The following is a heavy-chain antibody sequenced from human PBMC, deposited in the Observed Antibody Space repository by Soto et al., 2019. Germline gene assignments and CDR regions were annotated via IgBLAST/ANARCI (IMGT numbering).Heavy chain of an antibody. J-gene: IGHJ6*02. Sequence: VKVSCKVSGYTLTELSMHWVRQAPGKGLEWMGGFDPEDGETIYAQKFQGRVTMTEDTSTDTAYMELSSLRSEDTAVYYCATDGYYGSGSYYNNYYYYGMDVWGQGTTVTVSS. D-gene: IGHD3-10*01. V-gene: IGHV1-24*01. CDR3: ATDGYYGSGSYYNNYYYYGMDV. CDR1: GYTLTELS. CDR2: FDPEDGET.